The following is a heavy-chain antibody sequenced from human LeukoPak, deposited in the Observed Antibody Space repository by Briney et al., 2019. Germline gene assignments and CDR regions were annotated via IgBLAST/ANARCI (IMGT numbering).Heavy chain of an antibody. D-gene: IGHD3-10*01. J-gene: IGHJ4*02. CDR1: GFTFSNYA. CDR2: ISGSGDTT. Sequence: GRSLRLSCSGTGFTFSNYALSWGRQAPGKGLEWVSVISGSGDTTEYADSVKGRFAVSRDNSDNTVYLEMNRLRVEDTAVYYCARGGPSVKMIRGDFDHWGQGTLVTVSS. V-gene: IGHV3-23*01. CDR3: ARGGPSVKMIRGDFDH.